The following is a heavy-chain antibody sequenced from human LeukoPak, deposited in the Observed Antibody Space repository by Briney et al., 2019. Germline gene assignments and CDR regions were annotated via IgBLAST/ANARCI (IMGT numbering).Heavy chain of an antibody. CDR1: GGSFSGYY. V-gene: IGHV4-34*01. CDR3: ARHRWELSGRGDAFDI. J-gene: IGHJ3*02. D-gene: IGHD4-23*01. CDR2: INHSGST. Sequence: SETLSLTCAVYGGSFSGYYWSWIRQPPGKGLEWIGEINHSGSTNYNPSLKSRVTISVDTSKNQFSLKLSSVTAADTAVYYCARHRWELSGRGDAFDIWGQGTMVTVSS.